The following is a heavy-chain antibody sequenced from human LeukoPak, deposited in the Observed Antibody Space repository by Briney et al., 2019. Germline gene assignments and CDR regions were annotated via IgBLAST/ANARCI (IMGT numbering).Heavy chain of an antibody. CDR1: GFTFSSYA. D-gene: IGHD3-10*01. Sequence: PGGSLRLSCAASGFTFSSYAMHWVRQAPGKGLEWVAVISYDGSNKYYADSVKGRFTISRDNSKNTLYLQMNSLRAEDTAVYYCATGGELLEGPFDYWGQGTLVTVSS. CDR2: ISYDGSNK. J-gene: IGHJ4*02. CDR3: ATGGELLEGPFDY. V-gene: IGHV3-30-3*01.